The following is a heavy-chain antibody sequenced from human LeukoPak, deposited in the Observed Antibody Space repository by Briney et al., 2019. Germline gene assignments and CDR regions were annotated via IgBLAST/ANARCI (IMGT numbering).Heavy chain of an antibody. D-gene: IGHD4-23*01. J-gene: IGHJ4*02. CDR1: GGSISSYY. CDR3: ATLTTVVTAYYFDY. CDR2: IYHSGST. V-gene: IGHV4-4*09. Sequence: SETLSLTCTVSGGSISSYYWSWIRQPPGKGLEWIGYIYHSGSTDYNPSLKSRVTISVDTSKSQFSQKLTSVTAADTAVYYCATLTTVVTAYYFDYWGQGTLVTVSS.